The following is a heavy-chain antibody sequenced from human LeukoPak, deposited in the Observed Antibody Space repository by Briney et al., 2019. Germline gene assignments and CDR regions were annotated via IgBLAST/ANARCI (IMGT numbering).Heavy chain of an antibody. D-gene: IGHD3-10*01. CDR2: IYYSGST. CDR3: ARGYGSGWVDY. V-gene: IGHV4-30-4*01. J-gene: IGHJ4*02. CDR1: GGSISSGDYY. Sequence: SETLSLTCTVSGGSISSGDYYWSWIRQPPGKGLEWTGYIYYSGSTYYNPSLKSRVTISVDTSKNQFSLKLSSVTAADTAVYYCARGYGSGWVDYWGQGTLVTVSS.